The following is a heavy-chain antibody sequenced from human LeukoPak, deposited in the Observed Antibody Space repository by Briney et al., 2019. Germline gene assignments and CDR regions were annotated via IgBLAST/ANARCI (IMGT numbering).Heavy chain of an antibody. CDR2: ITSSSSII. Sequence: GGSLRLSCAASGFTFSSYAMHWVRQAPGKGLEWVSYITSSSSIIYYGDSVKGRFTVSRDNAKNSLYLQMNSLRAEDTAVYYCARVGLWHYPVDSWGQGTLVTVSS. CDR1: GFTFSSYA. D-gene: IGHD1-7*01. J-gene: IGHJ4*02. CDR3: ARVGLWHYPVDS. V-gene: IGHV3-48*01.